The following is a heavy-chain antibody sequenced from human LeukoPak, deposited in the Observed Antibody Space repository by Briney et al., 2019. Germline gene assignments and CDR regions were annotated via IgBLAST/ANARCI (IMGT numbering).Heavy chain of an antibody. CDR1: GGTFSSYA. CDR2: IIPIFGTA. J-gene: IGHJ6*03. CDR3: ARGDSSSWDDRDYYYYYMDV. D-gene: IGHD6-13*01. V-gene: IGHV1-69*15. Sequence: SVKVSCKASGGTFSSYAISWVRQAPGQGLEWMGRIIPIFGTANYAQKFQGRVTITADESTSTAYMELSSLRSEDTAVYYCARGDSSSWDDRDYYYYYMDVWDKGTTVTVSS.